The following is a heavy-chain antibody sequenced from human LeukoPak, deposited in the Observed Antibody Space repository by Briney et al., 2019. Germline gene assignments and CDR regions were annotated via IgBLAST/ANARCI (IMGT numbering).Heavy chain of an antibody. V-gene: IGHV3-23*01. CDR3: AKGYVGSGWYEYYFDY. CDR2: ISGSGGST. J-gene: IGHJ4*02. CDR1: GFTFSSYA. D-gene: IGHD6-19*01. Sequence: GGSLRLSCAASGFTFSSYAMSRVRQAPGKGLEWVSAISGSGGSTYYADSVKGRFTISRDNSKNTLYLQMNSLRAEDTAVYYCAKGYVGSGWYEYYFDYWGQGTLVTVSS.